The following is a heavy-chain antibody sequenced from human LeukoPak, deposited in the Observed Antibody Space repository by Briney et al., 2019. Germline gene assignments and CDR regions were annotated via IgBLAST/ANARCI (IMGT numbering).Heavy chain of an antibody. J-gene: IGHJ4*02. V-gene: IGHV4-59*08. CDR1: GGSISDYY. D-gene: IGHD2-15*01. Sequence: PSETLSLTCTVSGGSISDYYWSWIRQAPGKGLEYIGHIYYSGSTNYNPSLKSRVTILVDTSKNQFSLRLSSVTAADTAIYYCARRGYCSGGSCYSFDYWGQGTLVTVSS. CDR3: ARRGYCSGGSCYSFDY. CDR2: IYYSGST.